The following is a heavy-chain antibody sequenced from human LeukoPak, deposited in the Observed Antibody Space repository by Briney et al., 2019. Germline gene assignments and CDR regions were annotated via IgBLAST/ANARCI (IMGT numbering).Heavy chain of an antibody. V-gene: IGHV1-46*01. D-gene: IGHD3-3*01. J-gene: IGHJ6*03. Sequence: GASVKVSCKASGYTFTSYYIHWVRQAPGQGLEWMGIINPSGGSTSYAQKFQGRVTLTRDMSTSTVYMELSSLRSEDTALYYCARDLLIFGVRNYYYYMDVWGKGTTVTVSS. CDR2: INPSGGST. CDR3: ARDLLIFGVRNYYYYMDV. CDR1: GYTFTSYY.